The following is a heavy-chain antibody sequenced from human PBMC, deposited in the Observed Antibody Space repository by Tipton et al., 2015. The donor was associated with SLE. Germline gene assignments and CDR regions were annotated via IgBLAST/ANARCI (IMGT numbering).Heavy chain of an antibody. CDR3: ASNNRDYFDY. CDR2: IYHSGST. V-gene: IGHV4-38-2*01. D-gene: IGHD2/OR15-2a*01. Sequence: LRLSCAVSGYSISSGYYWGWIRQPPGKGLEWIGGIYHSGSTYYNPSLKSRVTISVDRSKNQFSLKLSSVTAADTAVYYCASNNRDYFDYWGQGTLVTVSS. CDR1: GYSISSGYY. J-gene: IGHJ4*02.